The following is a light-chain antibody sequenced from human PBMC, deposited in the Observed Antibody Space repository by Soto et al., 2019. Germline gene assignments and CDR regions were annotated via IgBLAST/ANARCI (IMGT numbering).Light chain of an antibody. V-gene: IGKV1-33*01. J-gene: IGKJ1*01. CDR3: QQYDNLPRWT. CDR2: DAS. Sequence: DIQMTQSPSSLSASVGDRVTITCQASQDISNYLNWYQQKPGKAPKLLIYDASNLETGVPSRFSGSGSGTDFTFTINSLQPEDIATYYCQQYDNLPRWTFGQGTKVEIK. CDR1: QDISNY.